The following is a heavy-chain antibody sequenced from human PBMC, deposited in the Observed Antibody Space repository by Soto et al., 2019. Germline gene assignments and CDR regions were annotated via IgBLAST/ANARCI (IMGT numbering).Heavy chain of an antibody. CDR3: ARIGPYCGGDCYPDFYF. Sequence: EVQLLESGGGLVQPGGSLTLSCAASGFTFNTYGMTWVRQAPGKGLEWVSTVSGSGGGTYYADSVKGRFTISRVNSKNTRYLQMSNLRAEDTAVYFCARIGPYCGGDCYPDFYFWGLGTPVTVSS. CDR1: GFTFNTYG. D-gene: IGHD2-21*02. J-gene: IGHJ4*02. V-gene: IGHV3-23*01. CDR2: VSGSGGGT.